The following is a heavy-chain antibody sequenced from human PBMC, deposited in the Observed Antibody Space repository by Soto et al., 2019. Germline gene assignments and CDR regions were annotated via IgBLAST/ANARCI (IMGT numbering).Heavy chain of an antibody. Sequence: SETLSLTCAVYGGSFSGYYWNLIRQPPGKGLEWIAEVNDSGSANYNPSLQSRVTVSVDTSKNQFSLKLNSVTAADTAVYYCARGQAQLRFSVWSKSKEQYYFDYWGQGILVTVSS. CDR1: GGSFSGYY. CDR2: VNDSGSA. V-gene: IGHV4-34*01. J-gene: IGHJ4*02. CDR3: ARGQAQLRFSVWSKSKEQYYFDY. D-gene: IGHD3-3*01.